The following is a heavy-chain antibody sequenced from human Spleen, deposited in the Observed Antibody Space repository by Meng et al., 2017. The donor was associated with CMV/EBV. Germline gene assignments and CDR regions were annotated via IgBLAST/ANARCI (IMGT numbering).Heavy chain of an antibody. CDR1: GFTFSNSD. D-gene: IGHD3-10*01. Sequence: GGSLRLSCAASGFTFSNSDMNWVRQAPGKGLEWVSGVSWNGSRTHYADSVKGRFIISRDNSRNFLYQQMNSLRPEDMAVYYCVRITGGGTGGSGTYYFDYWGQGTLVTVSS. CDR3: VRITGGGTGGSGTYYFDY. V-gene: IGHV3-19*01. J-gene: IGHJ4*02. CDR2: VSWNGSRT.